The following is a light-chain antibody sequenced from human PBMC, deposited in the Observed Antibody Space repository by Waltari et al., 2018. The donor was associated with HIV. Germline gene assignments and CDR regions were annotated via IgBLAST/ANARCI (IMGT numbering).Light chain of an antibody. J-gene: IGLJ3*02. V-gene: IGLV6-57*03. CDR3: QSYDTSNSHWV. CDR2: QNN. CDR1: RGRIASNY. Sequence: FILTQPHSVSGSPGKPVNISCTRSRGRIASNYVQWFQQRPGSAPINVIYQNNQRASGVADRFSGSIDRSSNSASLTISGLKTEDEADFFCQSYDTSNSHWVFGGGTKLTVL.